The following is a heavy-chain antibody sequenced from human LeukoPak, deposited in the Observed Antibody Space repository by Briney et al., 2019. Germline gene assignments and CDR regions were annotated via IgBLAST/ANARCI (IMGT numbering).Heavy chain of an antibody. CDR1: GFTFSTYW. V-gene: IGHV3-7*01. D-gene: IGHD2/OR15-2a*01. CDR3: ARGEFGDYYYFYMDV. J-gene: IGHJ6*03. Sequence: GGSLRLSCVGSGFTFSTYWMSWVRQAPGKGLEWVANIKEDGSEKDYVDSVKGRFTISRDDAKNSLFLQMNSLRAEDTATYYCARGEFGDYYYFYMDVWGKGTTVTVSS. CDR2: IKEDGSEK.